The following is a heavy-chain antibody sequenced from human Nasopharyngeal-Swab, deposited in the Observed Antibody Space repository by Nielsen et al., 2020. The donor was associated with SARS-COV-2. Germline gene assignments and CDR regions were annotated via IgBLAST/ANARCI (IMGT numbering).Heavy chain of an antibody. V-gene: IGHV3-7*01. D-gene: IGHD2-2*01. CDR3: ARDFHIVVVPAALDY. CDR2: IKQDGSEK. CDR1: GFTFSGYW. J-gene: IGHJ4*02. Sequence: GGSLRLSCAASGFTFSGYWMSWVRQAPGKGLEWVANIKQDGSEKYYVDSVKGRFTISRDNAKNSLYLQMNSLRAEDTAVYYCARDFHIVVVPAALDYWGQGTLVTVSS.